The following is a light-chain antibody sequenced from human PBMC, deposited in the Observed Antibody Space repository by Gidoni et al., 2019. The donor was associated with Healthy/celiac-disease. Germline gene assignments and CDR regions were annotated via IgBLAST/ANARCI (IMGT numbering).Light chain of an antibody. J-gene: IGLJ1*01. CDR2: QDS. CDR3: QAWDSSTGV. V-gene: IGLV3-1*01. CDR1: KSGDKY. Sequence: SYELTPPPSVSVSPGQTASITCSGDKSGDKYACWYQQKPGQSPVLVIYQDSKRPSGIPERFSGSNSGNTATLTISGTQAMDEADYYCQAWDSSTGVFGTGTKVTVL.